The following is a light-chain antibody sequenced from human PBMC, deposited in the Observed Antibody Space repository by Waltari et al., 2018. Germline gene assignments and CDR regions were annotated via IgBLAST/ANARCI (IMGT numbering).Light chain of an antibody. J-gene: IGLJ2*01. CDR1: KLGDKY. V-gene: IGLV3-1*01. CDR3: QAWDSSTAVV. Sequence: SYELTQPPSVSVSPGQTASITCSGDKLGDKYVCWYQQKPGQSPVLVIYQDSKRPSGIPGRFSGSNSGNTATLTISGTQAMDEADYYGQAWDSSTAVVFGGGTKLTVL. CDR2: QDS.